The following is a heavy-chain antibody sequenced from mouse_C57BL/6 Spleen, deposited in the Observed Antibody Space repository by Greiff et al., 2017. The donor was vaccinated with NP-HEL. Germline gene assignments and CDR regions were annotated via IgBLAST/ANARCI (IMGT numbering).Heavy chain of an antibody. Sequence: VQLKESGPGLVKPSQSLSLTCSVTGYSITSGYYWNWIRQFPGNKLEWMGYISYDGSNNYNPSLKNRISITRDTSKNQFFLKLNSVTTEDTATYYCARDLVRYFDVWGTGTTVTVSS. V-gene: IGHV3-6*01. D-gene: IGHD2-13*01. CDR3: ARDLVRYFDV. CDR2: ISYDGSN. J-gene: IGHJ1*03. CDR1: GYSITSGYY.